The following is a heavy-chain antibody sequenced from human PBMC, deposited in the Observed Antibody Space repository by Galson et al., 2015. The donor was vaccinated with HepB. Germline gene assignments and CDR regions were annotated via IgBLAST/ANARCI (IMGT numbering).Heavy chain of an antibody. D-gene: IGHD6-13*01. V-gene: IGHV3-23*01. CDR1: GFTFSSYA. J-gene: IGHJ2*01. CDR3: AKEKIAARIGWYFDL. CDR2: ISGSGDST. Sequence: SLRLSCAASGFTFSSYAMSWVRQAPGKGLEWVSSISGSGDSTYYADSVKGRSTISRDNSKNTLYLQMNSLRAEDTAVYYCAKEKIAARIGWYFDLWGRGTLVTVSS.